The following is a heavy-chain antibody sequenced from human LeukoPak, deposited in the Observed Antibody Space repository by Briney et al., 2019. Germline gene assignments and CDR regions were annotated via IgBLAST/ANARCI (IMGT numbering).Heavy chain of an antibody. J-gene: IGHJ3*02. V-gene: IGHV4-59*01. CDR3: ARERMPNAFDI. CDR1: GGSISSYY. D-gene: IGHD2-15*01. Sequence: SETLSLTCTVSGGSISSYYWSWIRQPPGKGLERIGYIYYTGSTNYNPSLKSRVTISVDTSKNQFSLKLSSVTAADTAVYYCARERMPNAFDIWGQGTMVTVSS. CDR2: IYYTGST.